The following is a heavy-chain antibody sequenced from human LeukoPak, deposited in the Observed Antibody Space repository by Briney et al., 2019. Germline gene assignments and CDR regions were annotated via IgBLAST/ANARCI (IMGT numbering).Heavy chain of an antibody. CDR2: IKQDGSEK. V-gene: IGHV3-7*03. D-gene: IGHD3-9*01. CDR3: ARDQRRLRYFDASRAFDI. CDR1: GFTFSSYL. Sequence: GGSLRLSCAASGFTFSSYLMSWVRQAPGKGLEWVANIKQDGSEKYYVDSVKGRFTISRDNAKNSLYLQMNSLRAEDTAVYYCARDQRRLRYFDASRAFDIWGQGTMVTVSS. J-gene: IGHJ3*02.